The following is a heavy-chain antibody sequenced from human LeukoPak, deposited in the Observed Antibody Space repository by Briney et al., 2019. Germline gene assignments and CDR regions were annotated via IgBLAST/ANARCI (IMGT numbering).Heavy chain of an antibody. CDR3: AKDPNHDP. J-gene: IGHJ5*02. V-gene: IGHV3-30*04. Sequence: GGSLRLSCAASGFTFSSYAMHWVRQAPGKGLEWVAVISYDGSNKYYADSVKGRFTISRDNSKNTLYLQMNSLRAEDTAVYYCAKDPNHDPWGQGTLVTVSS. CDR1: GFTFSSYA. CDR2: ISYDGSNK.